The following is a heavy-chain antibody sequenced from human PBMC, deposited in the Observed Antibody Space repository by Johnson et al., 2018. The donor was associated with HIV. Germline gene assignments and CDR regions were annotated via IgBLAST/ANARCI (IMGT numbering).Heavy chain of an antibody. CDR1: GFSFSDYY. J-gene: IGHJ3*02. V-gene: IGHV3-11*01. CDR3: ARERIGYSSSGDAFDI. Sequence: QVQLVESGGGLVKPGGSLRLSCAASGFSFSDYYMSWIRQAPGKGLEWVSYISSSGSTIYYADSVVKGRFTISRDNAKNSLYLQMNSLRAEDTALYYCARERIGYSSSGDAFDIWGQGTMVTVSS. CDR2: ISSSGSTI. D-gene: IGHD6-13*01.